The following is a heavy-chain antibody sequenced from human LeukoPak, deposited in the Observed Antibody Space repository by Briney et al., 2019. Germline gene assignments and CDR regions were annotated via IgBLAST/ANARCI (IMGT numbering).Heavy chain of an antibody. V-gene: IGHV3-23*01. CDR1: GFTFRMYA. Sequence: GGSLRLSCAASGFTFRMYAMSWVRQAPGKGLEWVSSISGSGDNTYYADSVKGRFTISRDNSKNTLYLQMNSLRAEDTAVYYCAKDLGVGGYCSSTSCVGYAFDIWGQGTMVTVSS. CDR2: ISGSGDNT. J-gene: IGHJ3*02. D-gene: IGHD2-2*01. CDR3: AKDLGVGGYCSSTSCVGYAFDI.